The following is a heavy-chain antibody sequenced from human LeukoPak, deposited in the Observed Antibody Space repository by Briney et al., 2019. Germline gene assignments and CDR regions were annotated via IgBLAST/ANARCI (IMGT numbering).Heavy chain of an antibody. J-gene: IGHJ4*02. CDR1: GYTFSTYG. Sequence: ASVKVSCKASGYTFSTYGISWVRQAPGQGLEWMGWINSYNDNTNYAQKLQGRVTMTTDTSTNTAYMELSRLRSDDTAVYYCARGPYYYDSSGYLDYWGQGTLVTVSS. CDR2: INSYNDNT. CDR3: ARGPYYYDSSGYLDY. V-gene: IGHV1-18*01. D-gene: IGHD3-22*01.